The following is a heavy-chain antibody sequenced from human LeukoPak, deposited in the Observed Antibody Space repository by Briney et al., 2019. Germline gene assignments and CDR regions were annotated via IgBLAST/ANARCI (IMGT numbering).Heavy chain of an antibody. CDR2: IYYSGST. D-gene: IGHD6-19*01. V-gene: IGHV4-39*07. CDR1: GGSISSSSYY. J-gene: IGHJ6*03. CDR3: ARERGDGYSSGWYDEYYYMDV. Sequence: PSETLSLTCTVSGGSISSSSYYWGWIRQPPGKGLEWIGSIYYSGSTYYNPSLKSRVTISVDTSKNQFSLKLSSVTAADTAVYYCARERGDGYSSGWYDEYYYMDVWGKGTTVTVSS.